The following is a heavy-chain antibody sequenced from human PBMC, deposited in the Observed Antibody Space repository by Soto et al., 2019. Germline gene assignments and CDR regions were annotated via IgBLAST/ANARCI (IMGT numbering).Heavy chain of an antibody. D-gene: IGHD2-21*02. CDR3: AREKFGDDFDY. Sequence: QVQLVESGGGVVQPGRSLRLSCVASGFTFSNYAMHWVRQAPGKGLEWMAMLWSDGGNKYYVDSVRGRFTISRDNSKNTLYLQMNSLSAEATGIYYCAREKFGDDFDYWGQGTLLTVSS. CDR1: GFTFSNYA. CDR2: LWSDGGNK. J-gene: IGHJ4*02. V-gene: IGHV3-33*01.